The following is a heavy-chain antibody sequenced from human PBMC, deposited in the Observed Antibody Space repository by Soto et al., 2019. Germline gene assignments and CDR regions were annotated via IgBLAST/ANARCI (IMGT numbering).Heavy chain of an antibody. CDR1: GGRFRTNA. D-gene: IGHD3-3*02. Sequence: SLVKLSRKASGGRFRTNAGSCVRHAQGQGLEWMGGIIPIFPTPDYAQKFQGRVTITADESTTTTYMELSSLRSEDTATYYCARDKDRQQLGGNYYYIMDVWGQGTTVTVSS. CDR3: ARDKDRQQLGGNYYYIMDV. CDR2: IIPIFPTP. V-gene: IGHV1-69*13. J-gene: IGHJ6*02.